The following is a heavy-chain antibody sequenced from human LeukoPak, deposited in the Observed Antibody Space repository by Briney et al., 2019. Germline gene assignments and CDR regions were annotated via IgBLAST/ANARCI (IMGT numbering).Heavy chain of an antibody. D-gene: IGHD4-17*01. Sequence: QTGGSLRLSCAASGFTFSSYWMHWVRQAPGKGLVWVSRIDHDGRSTRYADSVKGRFTISRNNAKNTLYLQMNSLRAEDTAVYYCAREVSGDPWYNWFDPWGQGTLVTVSS. J-gene: IGHJ5*02. V-gene: IGHV3-74*01. CDR3: AREVSGDPWYNWFDP. CDR1: GFTFSSYW. CDR2: IDHDGRST.